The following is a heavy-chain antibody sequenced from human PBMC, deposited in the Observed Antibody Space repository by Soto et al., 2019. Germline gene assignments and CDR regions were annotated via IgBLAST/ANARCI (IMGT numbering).Heavy chain of an antibody. CDR3: AAGGSGDYAN. J-gene: IGHJ4*02. CDR2: IKTDGTYA. D-gene: IGHD3-22*01. Sequence: EVQLVESGGDLVQPGGSLRLSCAASGFTFSTYWMHWVRQAPGKGLLWVSRIKTDGTYATYADSVKGRFTISRHNAKNTLYLQMHSLRVEDAAVYYCAAGGSGDYANWGPGTLVTVSS. CDR1: GFTFSTYW. V-gene: IGHV3-74*01.